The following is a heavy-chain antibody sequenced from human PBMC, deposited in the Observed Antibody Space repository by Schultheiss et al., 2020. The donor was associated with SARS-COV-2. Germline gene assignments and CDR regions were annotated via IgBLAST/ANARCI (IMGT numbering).Heavy chain of an antibody. V-gene: IGHV4-59*01. CDR3: ARDAAVVVAAMDYGMDV. J-gene: IGHJ6*02. CDR1: GGSISSYY. Sequence: SETLSLTCTVSGGSISSYYWSWIRQPPGKGLEWIGYIYYSGSTNYNPSLKSRVTISVDTSKNQFSLKLSSVTAADTAVYYCARDAAVVVAAMDYGMDVWGQGTTVTVSS. CDR2: IYYSGST. D-gene: IGHD2-15*01.